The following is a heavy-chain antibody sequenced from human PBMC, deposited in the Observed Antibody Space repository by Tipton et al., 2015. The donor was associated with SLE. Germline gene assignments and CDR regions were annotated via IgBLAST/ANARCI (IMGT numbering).Heavy chain of an antibody. D-gene: IGHD5-12*01. CDR2: IVYRGNT. J-gene: IGHJ4*02. Sequence: TLSLTCAVYGGSFSGYYWTWIRQHPGKGLEWIGHIVYRGNTHYNTFLKSRVTISVDPSKNHFSLKLNSVTAADTAVYFCARGGVCGYDYYDHGGQGTRVTVSS. CDR3: ARGGVCGYDYYDH. CDR1: GGSFSGYY. V-gene: IGHV4-34*09.